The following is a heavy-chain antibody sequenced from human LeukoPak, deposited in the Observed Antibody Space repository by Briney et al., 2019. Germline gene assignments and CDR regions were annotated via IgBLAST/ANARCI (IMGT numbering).Heavy chain of an antibody. D-gene: IGHD2-2*02. CDR2: INHSGST. V-gene: IGHV4-34*01. Sequence: RSSETLSLTCAVYGGSFSGYYWSWIRQPPGKGLEWIGEINHSGSTNYNPSLKSRVTISIDTSKNQFSLKLSPVTAADTAVYYCARGITAPRPAAIAAPFDYWGQGTLVTVSS. CDR3: ARGITAPRPAAIAAPFDY. CDR1: GGSFSGYY. J-gene: IGHJ4*02.